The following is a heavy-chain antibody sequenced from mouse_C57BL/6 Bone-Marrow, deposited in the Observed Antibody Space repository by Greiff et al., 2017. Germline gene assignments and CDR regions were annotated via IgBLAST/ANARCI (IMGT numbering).Heavy chain of an antibody. CDR2: ISDGGSYT. CDR1: GFTFSSYA. J-gene: IGHJ2*01. V-gene: IGHV5-4*01. CDR3: ARDHY. Sequence: EVKLVESGGGLVKPGGSLKLSCAASGFTFSSYAMSWVRQTPEKRLEWVATISDGGSYTYYPDNVKGRFTISRDNAKNNLYLQMSHLKSEGTAMYCCARDHYWGQGTTLTVSS.